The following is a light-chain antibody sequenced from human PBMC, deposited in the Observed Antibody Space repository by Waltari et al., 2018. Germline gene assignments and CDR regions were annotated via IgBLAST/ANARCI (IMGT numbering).Light chain of an antibody. CDR2: GAS. CDR3: QQYYSLPWT. CDR1: EHIGNDY. Sequence: VLTQSPGTLSLSPGERATLSCRASEHIGNDYLAWYQQRPGQAPRLLMYGASGRASGISDKFSGSGSGTDFSLTIGRLDPEDFARYYCQQYYSLPWTFGQGTRVDIK. J-gene: IGKJ1*01. V-gene: IGKV3-20*01.